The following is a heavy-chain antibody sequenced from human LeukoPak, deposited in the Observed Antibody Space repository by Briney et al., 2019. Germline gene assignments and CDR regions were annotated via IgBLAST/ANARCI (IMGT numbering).Heavy chain of an antibody. CDR1: GGSITSDY. V-gene: IGHV4-4*07. J-gene: IGHJ5*02. Sequence: SETLSPTCTVVGGSITSDYWSWIRQPAGKGLEWIGRIFTSGSTAYNPSLKSRVTMSLDTSKNQFFLKLSSVTAADTAAYFCSRGGANDLWGQGTLVTVSS. CDR2: IFTSGST. D-gene: IGHD4/OR15-4a*01. CDR3: SRGGANDL.